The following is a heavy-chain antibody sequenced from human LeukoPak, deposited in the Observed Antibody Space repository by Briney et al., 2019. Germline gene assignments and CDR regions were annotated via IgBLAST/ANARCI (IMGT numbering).Heavy chain of an antibody. CDR1: GFTFSSYW. CDR3: AREDCSGGSCYSGRYYYYYGMDV. J-gene: IGHJ6*02. D-gene: IGHD2-15*01. CDR2: INSDGSST. Sequence: GSLRLSCAASGFTFSSYWMHWVRQAPGKGLVWVSRINSDGSSTSYADSVKGRFTISRDNAKNTLYLQMNSLRAEDTAVYYCAREDCSGGSCYSGRYYYYYGMDVWGQGTTVTVSS. V-gene: IGHV3-74*01.